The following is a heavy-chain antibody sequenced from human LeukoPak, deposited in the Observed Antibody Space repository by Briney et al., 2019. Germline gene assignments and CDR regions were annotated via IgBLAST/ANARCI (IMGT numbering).Heavy chain of an antibody. V-gene: IGHV3-30*18. CDR3: AKWAGVYDYDSSGYLSGFDY. J-gene: IGHJ4*02. D-gene: IGHD3-22*01. Sequence: GGFLRLSCAASGFTFRSYGMHWVRQAPGKGLEWVAVISYDGSKKYYADSVKGRFTISRDNAKNTLYLQMNSLRAEDTAVYYCAKWAGVYDYDSSGYLSGFDYWGQGTLVTVSS. CDR2: ISYDGSKK. CDR1: GFTFRSYG.